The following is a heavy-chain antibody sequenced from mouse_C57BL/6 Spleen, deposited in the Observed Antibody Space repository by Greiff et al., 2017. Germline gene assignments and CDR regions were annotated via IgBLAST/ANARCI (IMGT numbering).Heavy chain of an antibody. J-gene: IGHJ4*01. V-gene: IGHV5-9*01. CDR3: ARQEDEAMDY. Sequence: EVLLVQPGGGLVKPGGSLKLSCAASGFTFSSYSMPWVRQTPVKWLEWVATISGGGGNTFYPDSVKGRFTISRATAKNTLYLQMSSLRSEDTALDYGARQEDEAMDYWGQGTSVTVSS. CDR1: GFTFSSYS. CDR2: ISGGGGNT.